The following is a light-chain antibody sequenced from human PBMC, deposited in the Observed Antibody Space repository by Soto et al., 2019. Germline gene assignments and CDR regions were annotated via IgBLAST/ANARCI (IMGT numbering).Light chain of an antibody. CDR2: EVN. Sequence: QSALTQPASVSGSPGQSITFSCTGSSDDIGNFNLVSWYQQYPGKAPKLILYEVNKRPLGVSDRFSGSKSGNTASLTISGLKAEDEADYHCCSYAGSRWVFGGGTKVTVL. J-gene: IGLJ3*02. V-gene: IGLV2-23*02. CDR1: SDDIGNFNL. CDR3: CSYAGSRWV.